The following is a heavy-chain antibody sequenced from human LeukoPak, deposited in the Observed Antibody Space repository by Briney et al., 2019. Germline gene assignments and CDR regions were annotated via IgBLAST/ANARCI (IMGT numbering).Heavy chain of an antibody. J-gene: IGHJ4*02. D-gene: IGHD3-3*01. CDR1: GFTFSSYG. CDR2: IKQDGSEK. Sequence: GRSLRLSCATSGFTFSSYGMHWVCQAPGKGLEWVANIKQDGSEKYYVDSVKGRFTISRDNAKNSLYLQMNSLRAEDTAVYYCARANDFWSGYRYYFDYWGQGTLVTVSS. V-gene: IGHV3-7*01. CDR3: ARANDFWSGYRYYFDY.